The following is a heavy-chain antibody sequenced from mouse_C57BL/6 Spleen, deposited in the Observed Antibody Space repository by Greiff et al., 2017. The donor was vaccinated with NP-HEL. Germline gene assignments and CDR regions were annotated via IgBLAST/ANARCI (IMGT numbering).Heavy chain of an antibody. J-gene: IGHJ4*01. V-gene: IGHV2-6-1*01. CDR2: IWSDGST. Sequence: QVQLKESGPGLVAPSQSLSITCTVSGFSLTSYGVHWVRQPPGHGLEWLVVIWSDGSTTYNSALKSRLPISKENSKRQVVLIMNSLQTDDAAMYYCARHVGYYALDYWGQGTTVTVS. CDR1: GFSLTSYG. CDR3: ARHVGYYALDY. D-gene: IGHD3-1*01.